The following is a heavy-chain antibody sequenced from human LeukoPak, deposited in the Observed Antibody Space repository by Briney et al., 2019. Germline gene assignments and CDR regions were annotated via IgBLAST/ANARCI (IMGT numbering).Heavy chain of an antibody. J-gene: IGHJ3*02. Sequence: GGSLRLACAASGFNHNKSTYPFNTYAMHWVRQAPGQGLEWVAVISYDGNTQHYADSVKGRFTISRDNSKNTLYLQMNSLRAEDTAVYYCANVEMATQQGAFDIWGQGTMVTVSS. CDR3: ANVEMATQQGAFDI. CDR1: GFNHNKSTYPFNTYA. D-gene: IGHD5-24*01. CDR2: ISYDGNTQ. V-gene: IGHV3-30-3*01.